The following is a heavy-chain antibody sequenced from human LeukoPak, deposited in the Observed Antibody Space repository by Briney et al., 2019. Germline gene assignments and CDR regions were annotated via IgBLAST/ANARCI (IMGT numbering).Heavy chain of an antibody. D-gene: IGHD1-1*01. Sequence: SVKVSCKASGGTFSSYAISWVRQAPGQGLEWMGRIIPILGIANYAQKFQGRVTITADNSTSTAYMELSSLRSDDTAVYYCARGGSYYFYNGMDVWGQGTTVTVSS. CDR2: IIPILGIA. V-gene: IGHV1-69*04. J-gene: IGHJ6*02. CDR3: ARGGSYYFYNGMDV. CDR1: GGTFSSYA.